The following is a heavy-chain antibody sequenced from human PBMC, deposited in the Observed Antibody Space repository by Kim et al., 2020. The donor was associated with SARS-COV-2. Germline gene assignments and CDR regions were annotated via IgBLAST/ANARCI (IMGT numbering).Heavy chain of an antibody. J-gene: IGHJ4*02. V-gene: IGHV4-61*02. CDR1: GGSISSGSYY. Sequence: SETLSLTCTVSGGSISSGSYYWSWIRQPAGKGLEWIGRIYTSGSTNYNPSLKSRVTISVDTSKNQFSLKLSSVTAADTAVYYCARVAMRPWQNYFDYWGQGTLVTVSS. CDR3: ARVAMRPWQNYFDY. CDR2: IYTSGST.